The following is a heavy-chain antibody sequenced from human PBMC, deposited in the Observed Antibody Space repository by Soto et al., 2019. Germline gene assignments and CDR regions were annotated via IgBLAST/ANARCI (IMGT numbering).Heavy chain of an antibody. Sequence: ASVKVSCKVSGYTLTELSMHWVRQAPGKGLEWMGGFDPEDGETIYAQKFQGRVTMTEDTSTDTAYMELSSLRSEDTAVYYCATSYYGSGSYYPYNWFDPWGQGTLVTVSS. CDR1: GYTLTELS. V-gene: IGHV1-24*01. CDR3: ATSYYGSGSYYPYNWFDP. CDR2: FDPEDGET. J-gene: IGHJ5*02. D-gene: IGHD3-10*01.